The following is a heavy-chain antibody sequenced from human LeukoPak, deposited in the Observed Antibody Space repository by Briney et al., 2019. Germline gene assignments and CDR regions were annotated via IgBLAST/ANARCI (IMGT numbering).Heavy chain of an antibody. CDR2: ISGYNGNT. J-gene: IGHJ4*02. V-gene: IGHV1-18*01. CDR3: ARDFHSSGYYHYFHY. CDR1: GYAFTSYG. Sequence: ASVKLSCKSSGYAFTSYGIGWVRQAPGQALEWMGWISGYNGNTNYAQKLQGRVTMTTDTSTSTAYMELRSLRSDDTAGYYCARDFHSSGYYHYFHYWGQGTLVTVSS. D-gene: IGHD3-22*01.